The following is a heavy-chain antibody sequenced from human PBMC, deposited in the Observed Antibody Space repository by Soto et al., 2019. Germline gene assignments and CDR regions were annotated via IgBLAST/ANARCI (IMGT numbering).Heavy chain of an antibody. CDR3: ARVMRGSGSYYDY. CDR2: IIPIFGTA. D-gene: IGHD3-10*01. Sequence: GASVKVSCKASGGTFSSYAISWVRQAPGQGLEWMGGIIPIFGTANYAQKFQGRVTITADESTSTAYIELSSLRSEDTAVYYCARVMRGSGSYYDYWGQGTLVTVSS. J-gene: IGHJ4*02. V-gene: IGHV1-69*13. CDR1: GGTFSSYA.